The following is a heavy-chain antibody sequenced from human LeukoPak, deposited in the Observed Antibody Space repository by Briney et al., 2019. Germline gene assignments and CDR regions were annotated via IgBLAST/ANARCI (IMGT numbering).Heavy chain of an antibody. CDR3: ARDKRSSSWFGGPSFDP. CDR1: GYTFTDYY. D-gene: IGHD6-13*01. J-gene: IGHJ5*02. CDR2: INPDSGST. Sequence: ASVKVSCKASGYTFTDYYIHWVRQAPGQGLEWMGWINPDSGSTSYEQKFKGRVTMTRATSISTAYIELSRLTSDDTAVYYCARDKRSSSWFGGPSFDPWGQGTLVTVSS. V-gene: IGHV1-2*02.